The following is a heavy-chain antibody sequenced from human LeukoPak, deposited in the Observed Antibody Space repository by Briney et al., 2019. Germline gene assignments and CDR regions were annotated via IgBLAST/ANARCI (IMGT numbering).Heavy chain of an antibody. J-gene: IGHJ4*02. V-gene: IGHV3-48*03. Sequence: GGSLRLLCVASGLTFSSYEMIWIRQAPGKGLEWVSYISGSGSTTYYADSVRGRFTTSRDNAENSLYLQMNNLRAEDTAIYYCAREREDCSSSSCYEEFDCWGQGTLVTVSS. CDR3: AREREDCSSSSCYEEFDC. CDR2: ISGSGSTT. CDR1: GLTFSSYE. D-gene: IGHD2-2*01.